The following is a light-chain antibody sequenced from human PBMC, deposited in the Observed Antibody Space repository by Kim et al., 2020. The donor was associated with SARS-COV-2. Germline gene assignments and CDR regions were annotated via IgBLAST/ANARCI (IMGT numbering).Light chain of an antibody. V-gene: IGLV3-19*01. CDR2: GKN. CDR1: SLRSYY. Sequence: SELTQDPAVSVALGQTVRITCQGDSLRSYYASWYQQKPGQAPVLVIYGKNNRPSGIPDRFSGSSSGNTAPLTITGAQAEDEADYYCNSRDSSGNHSWVFG. CDR3: NSRDSSGNHSWV. J-gene: IGLJ3*02.